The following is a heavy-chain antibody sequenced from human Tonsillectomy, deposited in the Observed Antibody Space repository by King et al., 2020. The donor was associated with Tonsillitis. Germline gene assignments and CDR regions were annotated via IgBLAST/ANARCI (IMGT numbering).Heavy chain of an antibody. V-gene: IGHV3-23*04. CDR1: GFTFSSYA. CDR2: ISGSGGST. Sequence: EVQLVESGGGLVQPGGSLRLSCAASGFTFSSYAMSWVRQAPGKGLEWVSAISGSGGSTYYADSVKGRFTISRDNSKNTLYLQMNSLRAEDTAVYYCAKGARRQCPLLTLPYYFDYWGEGTLVTVSS. CDR3: AKGARRQCPLLTLPYYFDY. J-gene: IGHJ4*02. D-gene: IGHD3-16*01.